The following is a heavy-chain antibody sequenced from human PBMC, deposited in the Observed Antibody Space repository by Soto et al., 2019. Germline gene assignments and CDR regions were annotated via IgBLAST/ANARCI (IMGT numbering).Heavy chain of an antibody. CDR3: ARDGGYCSGGSCYGPGSPLDY. J-gene: IGHJ4*02. CDR2: IWYDGSNK. CDR1: GFTFSSYG. V-gene: IGHV3-33*01. Sequence: QVQLVESGGGVVQPGRSLRLSCAASGFTFSSYGMHWVRQAPGKGLEWVAVIWYDGSNKYYADSVKGRFTISRDNSKNTLDLQMNSLSAEDTAVYYCARDGGYCSGGSCYGPGSPLDYWGQGTLVTVSS. D-gene: IGHD2-15*01.